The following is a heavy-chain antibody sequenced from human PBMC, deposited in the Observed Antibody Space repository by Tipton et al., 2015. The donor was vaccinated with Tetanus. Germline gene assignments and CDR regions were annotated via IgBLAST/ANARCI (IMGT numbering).Heavy chain of an antibody. V-gene: IGHV4-31*03. D-gene: IGHD6-6*01. Sequence: TLSLTCTVSGDSISSGGPYWSWIRQFPGKGLEWMGYIHHTGSTYYNPSLKTRITLSVDTSKNQFSLKLTSVTAGGTPVYFCVKFEYRTSLASWGQGPLVAFSS. J-gene: IGHJ4*02. CDR3: VKFEYRTSLAS. CDR2: IHHTGST. CDR1: GDSISSGGPY.